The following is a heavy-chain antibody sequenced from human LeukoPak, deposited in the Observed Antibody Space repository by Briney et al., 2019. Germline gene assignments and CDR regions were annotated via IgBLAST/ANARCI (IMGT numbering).Heavy chain of an antibody. CDR3: ARSVNNWFDP. D-gene: IGHD2-8*01. J-gene: IGHJ5*02. CDR2: TFYRSKWYN. Sequence: SQTLSLTCAISGDGVSSDSAARNWIRQSLSRGLEWLGRTFYRSKWYNDYAVSVKSRITINPDTSKNQLSLQLNSVTPDDTAVYYCARSVNNWFDPWGQGTLVTVSS. V-gene: IGHV6-1*01. CDR1: GDGVSSDSAA.